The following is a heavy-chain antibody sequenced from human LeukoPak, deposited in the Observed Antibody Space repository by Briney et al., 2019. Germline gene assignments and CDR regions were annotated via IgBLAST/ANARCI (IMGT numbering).Heavy chain of an antibody. V-gene: IGHV4-30-2*01. CDR2: IYDSGST. Sequence: SETLSLTCAVSAGSISSGGYSWNWIRQPPGKGLEWIGYIYDSGSTYYNPSLKSRVTISVDRSKNQFSLKLSSVTAADTAVYYCARGQNVLLWFGELDAFDIWGQGTMVTVSS. CDR1: AGSISSGGYS. CDR3: ARGQNVLLWFGELDAFDI. J-gene: IGHJ3*02. D-gene: IGHD3-10*01.